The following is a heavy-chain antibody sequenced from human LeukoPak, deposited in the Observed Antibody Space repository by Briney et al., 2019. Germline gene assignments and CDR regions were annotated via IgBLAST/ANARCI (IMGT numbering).Heavy chain of an antibody. J-gene: IGHJ5*02. V-gene: IGHV3-30-3*01. CDR3: AREARFFLGFDP. CDR2: ISYDGSNK. D-gene: IGHD3-3*01. CDR1: GFTFSSYA. Sequence: GGSLRLSCAASGFTFSSYAMHWVRQAPGKGLEWVAVISYDGSNKYYADSVKGRFTISRDNSKNTLYLQMNSLRSEDTAVYYCAREARFFLGFDPWGQGTLVTVSS.